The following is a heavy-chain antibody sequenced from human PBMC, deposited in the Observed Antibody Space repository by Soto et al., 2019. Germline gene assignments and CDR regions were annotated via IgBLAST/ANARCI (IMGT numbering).Heavy chain of an antibody. CDR2: ISAYNGNT. Sequence: KVSCKASGYTFTSYGISWVRQAPGQGLEWMGWISAYNGNTNYAQKLQGRVTMTTDTSTSTAYMELRSLRSDDTAVYYCARWVGCSGGSCYNDFDYWGQGTLVTVSS. CDR3: ARWVGCSGGSCYNDFDY. D-gene: IGHD2-15*01. V-gene: IGHV1-18*04. J-gene: IGHJ4*02. CDR1: GYTFTSYG.